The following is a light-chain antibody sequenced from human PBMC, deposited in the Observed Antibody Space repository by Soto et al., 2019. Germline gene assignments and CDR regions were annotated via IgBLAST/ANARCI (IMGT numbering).Light chain of an antibody. CDR3: QQYGSSPPGGT. CDR1: KSYSRSY. V-gene: IGKV3-20*01. J-gene: IGKJ5*01. Sequence: IVLPQSTATLSLSPGERATLSCRASKSYSRSYLAWYQQKPGQAPRLLIYGASSRATGIPDRFSGSGSGTDFTLTISRLEPEDFGVYYCQQYGSSPPGGTFGQGTRLEIK. CDR2: GAS.